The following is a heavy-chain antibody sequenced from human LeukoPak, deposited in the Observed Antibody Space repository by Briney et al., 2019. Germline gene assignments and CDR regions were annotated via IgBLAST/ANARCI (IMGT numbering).Heavy chain of an antibody. Sequence: QPGRSLRLSCAASGFTFSSYGMHWVRQAPGKGLEWVAVISYDGSNKYYADSVKGRFTISSDNSKNTLYLQMNSLRAEDTAVYYCAKDRRGYSYGYAFDYWGQGTLVTVSS. V-gene: IGHV3-30*18. CDR2: ISYDGSNK. CDR1: GFTFSSYG. D-gene: IGHD5-18*01. J-gene: IGHJ4*02. CDR3: AKDRRGYSYGYAFDY.